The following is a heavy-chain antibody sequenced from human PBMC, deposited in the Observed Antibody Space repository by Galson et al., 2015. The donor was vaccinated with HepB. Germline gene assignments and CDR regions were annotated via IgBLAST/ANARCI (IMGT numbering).Heavy chain of an antibody. J-gene: IGHJ4*02. Sequence: SLRLSCAASGFTFSSYWMHWVRQAPGKGLVWVSRINSDGSSTSYAGSVKGRFTISRDNAKNTLYLQMNSLRAEDTAVYYCARVSRVGTFDYWGQGTLVTVSS. CDR2: INSDGSST. CDR1: GFTFSSYW. V-gene: IGHV3-74*01. CDR3: ARVSRVGTFDY. D-gene: IGHD4-23*01.